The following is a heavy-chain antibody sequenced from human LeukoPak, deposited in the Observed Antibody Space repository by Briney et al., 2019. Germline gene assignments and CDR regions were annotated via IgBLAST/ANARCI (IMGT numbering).Heavy chain of an antibody. J-gene: IGHJ4*02. V-gene: IGHV3-30*18. CDR3: AKDRREGYNGPHF. CDR2: ISYDRSNQ. CDR1: GFTFSSYG. Sequence: GGSLRLSCAASGFTFSSYGMHWVRQAPGKGLEWVALISYDRSNQYYADSVRGRFTISRDNSKNIVYLQMNSLRIEDTGVYYCAKDRREGYNGPHFWGQGTLVTVSS. D-gene: IGHD5-24*01.